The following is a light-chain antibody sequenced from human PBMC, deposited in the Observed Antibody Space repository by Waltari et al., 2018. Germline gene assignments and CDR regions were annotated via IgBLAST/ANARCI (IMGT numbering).Light chain of an antibody. V-gene: IGLV2-23*01. CDR2: EDR. J-gene: IGLJ1*01. CDR3: CSYAGYSTYV. Sequence: QSALTQPASVSGSPGQSIPISCTGTSSDVGGYSLVPWYQHHPGKAPKLILYEDRKRPSGVSDRFSGSTSGNTASLTISGLQAEDEADYFCCSYAGYSTYVFGTGTKVTVL. CDR1: SSDVGGYSL.